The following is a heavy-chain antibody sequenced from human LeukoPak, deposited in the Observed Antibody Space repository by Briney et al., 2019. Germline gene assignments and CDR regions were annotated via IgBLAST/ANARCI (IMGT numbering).Heavy chain of an antibody. CDR2: IIPIFVIA. J-gene: IGHJ4*02. V-gene: IGHV1-69*04. CDR1: GGTFSSNA. CDR3: ARDLGPSITGTKNVYFDY. Sequence: SVKVACKASGGTFSSNAISWVRQAPGQGLEWMGRIIPIFVIANYAQRFHGRVTITADTSTSTAYMELSSLRSEDTAVYYCARDLGPSITGTKNVYFDYWGQGTLVTVSS. D-gene: IGHD1-20*01.